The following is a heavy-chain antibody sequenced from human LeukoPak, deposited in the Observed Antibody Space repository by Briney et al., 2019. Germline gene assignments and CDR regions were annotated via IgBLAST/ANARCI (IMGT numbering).Heavy chain of an antibody. CDR1: GGIFSSYA. CDR2: IIPIFGKA. V-gene: IGHV1-69*01. CDR3: VRGQKPYYYHGMDV. Sequence: SVKVSCKASGGIFSSYATRWVRQAPGQGLEWMGGIIPIFGKANYAQKFQGRVTITADESTSTAYMELSSLRSEDTAVYYCVRGQKPYYYHGMDVWGQGTTVTVSS. J-gene: IGHJ6*02.